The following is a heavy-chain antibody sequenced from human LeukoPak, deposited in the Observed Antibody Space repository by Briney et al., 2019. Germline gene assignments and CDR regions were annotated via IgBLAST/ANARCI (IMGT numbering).Heavy chain of an antibody. J-gene: IGHJ6*03. V-gene: IGHV3-23*01. CDR2: ISGSGGST. CDR1: GFTFSSYA. CDR3: AKGSLRFLEWLDESHYXYYMDV. Sequence: PGGSLRLSCAASGFTFSSYAMSWVRQAPGKWLEWVSAISGSGGSTYYADSVKGRFTISRDNSKNTLYLQMNSLRAEDTAVYYCAKGSLRFLEWLDESHYXYYMDVWGKGTTVTVSS. D-gene: IGHD3-3*01.